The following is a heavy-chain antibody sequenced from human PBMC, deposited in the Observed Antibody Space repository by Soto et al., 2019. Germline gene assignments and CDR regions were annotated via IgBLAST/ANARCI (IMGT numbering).Heavy chain of an antibody. CDR3: ARVRIVAASKLYGMDV. J-gene: IGHJ6*02. D-gene: IGHD6-13*01. CDR2: ISSSSSTI. V-gene: IGHV3-48*02. Sequence: GGSLRLSCAASGFTFSGYSMNWVRQAPGKGLEWVPYISSSSSTIYYADSVKGRFTISRDNGENSLHLQMNSLRDEDTAVYYCARVRIVAASKLYGMDVWGQGTTVTVSS. CDR1: GFTFSGYS.